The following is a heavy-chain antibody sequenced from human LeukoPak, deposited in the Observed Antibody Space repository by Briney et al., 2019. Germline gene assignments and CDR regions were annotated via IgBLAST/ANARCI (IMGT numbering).Heavy chain of an antibody. D-gene: IGHD6-19*01. V-gene: IGHV4-39*01. CDR1: GGSMRSSNYY. CDR3: ARSLAGPRARPSDY. Sequence: SETLSLTCTVSGGSMRSSNYYWGWIRQPPGRGLEWIGIIYYSGSTYYNPSLKSRVTISVDTSKNQISLKLNSVTAADTAVYYCARSLAGPRARPSDYWGQGILVTVSS. J-gene: IGHJ4*02. CDR2: IYYSGST.